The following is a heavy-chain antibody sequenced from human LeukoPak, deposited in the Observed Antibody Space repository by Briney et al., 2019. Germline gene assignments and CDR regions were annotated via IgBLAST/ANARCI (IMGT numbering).Heavy chain of an antibody. D-gene: IGHD1-1*01. CDR2: ISSSGNLV. CDR1: GLTFSSYD. J-gene: IGHJ4*02. CDR3: AREGGWNDFDY. V-gene: IGHV3-48*03. Sequence: GRSLRLSCEASGLTFSSYDMNWVRQAPGKGLEWVSYISSSGNLVHYADSVKGRFTFSRDNARNSLYLQMSSLRADDTAIYYCAREGGWNDFDYWGQGTLVTVSS.